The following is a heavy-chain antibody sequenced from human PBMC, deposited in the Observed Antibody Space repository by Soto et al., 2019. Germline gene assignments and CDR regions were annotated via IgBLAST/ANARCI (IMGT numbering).Heavy chain of an antibody. CDR3: AIAAVVRGVIITFDY. CDR1: GGSISSGDYY. D-gene: IGHD3-10*01. V-gene: IGHV4-30-4*01. CDR2: IYYGGST. J-gene: IGHJ4*02. Sequence: QVQLQESGPGLVKPSQTLSLTCTFSGGSISSGDYYWGWIRQPPGKGLEWIGYIYYGGSTYYNPSLKSRVTISVDTSKNQFSLKLSSVTAADTAVYYCAIAAVVRGVIITFDYWGQGTLVTVSS.